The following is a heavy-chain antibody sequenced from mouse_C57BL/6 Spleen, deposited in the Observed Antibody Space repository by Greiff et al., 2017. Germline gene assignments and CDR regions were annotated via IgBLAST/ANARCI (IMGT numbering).Heavy chain of an antibody. Sequence: QVQLQQPGAELVRPGSSVKLSCKASGYTFTSYWMDWVKQRPGQGLEWIGNIYPSDSETHYNQKFKDKATLTVDKSSSTAYMQLSSLTSEDSAVYYCAAQLRLRLHYFAYWGQGTTLTVSS. V-gene: IGHV1-61*01. J-gene: IGHJ2*01. CDR3: AAQLRLRLHYFAY. CDR2: IYPSDSET. CDR1: GYTFTSYW. D-gene: IGHD3-2*02.